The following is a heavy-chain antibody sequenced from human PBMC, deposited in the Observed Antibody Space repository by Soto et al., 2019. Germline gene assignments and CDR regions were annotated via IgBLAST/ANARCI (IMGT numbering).Heavy chain of an antibody. V-gene: IGHV3-23*01. Sequence: PGGSLRLSCAASGFTFSSYAMSWVRQAPGEGLEWVAHINGNGGSFPYYADSVKGRFTISRDYSKNTLFLQMNSLRDEDSAFYYCARSDCAFIECYVLDFWGQGTVVTVSS. D-gene: IGHD2-2*01. CDR1: GFTFSSYA. J-gene: IGHJ4*02. CDR3: ARSDCAFIECYVLDF. CDR2: INGNGGSFP.